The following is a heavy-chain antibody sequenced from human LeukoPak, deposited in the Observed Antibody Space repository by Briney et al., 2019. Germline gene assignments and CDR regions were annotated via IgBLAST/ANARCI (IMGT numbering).Heavy chain of an antibody. V-gene: IGHV1-69*05. J-gene: IGHJ4*02. CDR2: IIPIFGTA. CDR3: ARGADCSGGSCYLGY. CDR1: GGTFSSYA. D-gene: IGHD2-15*01. Sequence: SVKVSCKASGGTFSSYAISWVRQAPGQGLEWMGRIIPIFGTANYAQKFQGRVTITTDASTRPPYMELSSLRSEDTAVYYCARGADCSGGSCYLGYWGQGALVTVSS.